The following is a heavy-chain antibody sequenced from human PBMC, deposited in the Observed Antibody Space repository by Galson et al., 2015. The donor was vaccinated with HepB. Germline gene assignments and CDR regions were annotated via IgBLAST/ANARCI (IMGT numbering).Heavy chain of an antibody. V-gene: IGHV1-8*01. Sequence: SVKVSCKASGYTFTSYDINWVRQATGQGLEWMGWMNPNSGNTGYAQKFQGRDTMTRNTSISTAYMELSSLRSEDTAVYYCARVHSSSGAVYYYYMDVWGKGTTVTVSS. CDR1: GYTFTSYD. CDR2: MNPNSGNT. CDR3: ARVHSSSGAVYYYYMDV. J-gene: IGHJ6*03. D-gene: IGHD6-13*01.